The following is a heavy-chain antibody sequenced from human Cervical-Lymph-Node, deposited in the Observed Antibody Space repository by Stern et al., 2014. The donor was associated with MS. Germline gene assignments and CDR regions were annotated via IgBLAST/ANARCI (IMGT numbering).Heavy chain of an antibody. CDR2: IDWDDDN. CDR3: ARTHYVWGSAYGMDV. Sequence: QVTLRESGPALVKPTQTLTQTCTFSGFSLSTSGMCVSWIRQPPAKALEWLALIDWDDDNYYSTSLKTRLTISKDTSKNQVVLTMTNMDPVDTATYYCARTHYVWGSAYGMDVWGQGTTVTVSS. J-gene: IGHJ6*02. V-gene: IGHV2-70*01. CDR1: GFSLSTSGMC. D-gene: IGHD3-16*01.